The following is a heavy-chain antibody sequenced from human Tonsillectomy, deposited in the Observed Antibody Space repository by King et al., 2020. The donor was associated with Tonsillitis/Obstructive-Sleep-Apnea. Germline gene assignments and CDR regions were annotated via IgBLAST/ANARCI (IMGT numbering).Heavy chain of an antibody. Sequence: LQLQESGPGLVKPSETLSLTCTVSGGSISSYYWSWIRQPPGKGLEWIGYIYYSGSTNYNPSLKSRVTISVDTSKNQFSLKLSSVTAADTAVYYCARQYYDILTGHPSFDYWGQGTLVTVSS. CDR2: IYYSGST. D-gene: IGHD3-9*01. CDR3: ARQYYDILTGHPSFDY. J-gene: IGHJ4*02. V-gene: IGHV4-59*01. CDR1: GGSISSYY.